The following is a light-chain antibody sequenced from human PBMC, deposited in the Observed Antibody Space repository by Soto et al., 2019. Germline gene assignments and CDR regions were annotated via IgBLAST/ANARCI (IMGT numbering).Light chain of an antibody. CDR3: QQYIGDSRG. CDR2: NAA. J-gene: IGKJ1*01. CDR1: QNINIW. Sequence: DIQMTQSPSTLSASVGDRVTITCRASQNINIWLAWYQQKPGKAPKLLIYNAAYLESGVPSRFSGSGSGTEFTLTISSLQPDDFAIYYCQQYIGDSRGFGQGTKVELK. V-gene: IGKV1-5*01.